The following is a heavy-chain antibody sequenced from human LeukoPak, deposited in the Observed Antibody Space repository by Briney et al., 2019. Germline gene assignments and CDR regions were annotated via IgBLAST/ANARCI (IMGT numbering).Heavy chain of an antibody. CDR2: INHSGST. Sequence: PSETLSLTCAVYGGSFSGYYWSWIRQPPGKGLEWIGEINHSGSTNYNPSLKSRVTISVDTSKNQFSLKLSSVTAADTAVYYCARDGGYSSSWSSLFFDHWGQGTLVTVSS. V-gene: IGHV4-34*01. D-gene: IGHD6-13*01. CDR3: ARDGGYSSSWSSLFFDH. J-gene: IGHJ4*02. CDR1: GGSFSGYY.